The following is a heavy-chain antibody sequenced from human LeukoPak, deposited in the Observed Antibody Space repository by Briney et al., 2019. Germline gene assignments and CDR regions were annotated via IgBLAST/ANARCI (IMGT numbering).Heavy chain of an antibody. CDR1: GFTVSSNY. V-gene: IGHV3-53*01. CDR2: IYRGGST. D-gene: IGHD4-17*01. Sequence: GGSLRLSCAASGFTVSSNYMNWVRQSPGKGLEWVSVIYRGGSTYYADSVKGRFTISRDNSKNTLYLQMNSLRAEDTAVHYCARVSVTAVTTPDAFDIWGQGTMVTVSS. J-gene: IGHJ3*02. CDR3: ARVSVTAVTTPDAFDI.